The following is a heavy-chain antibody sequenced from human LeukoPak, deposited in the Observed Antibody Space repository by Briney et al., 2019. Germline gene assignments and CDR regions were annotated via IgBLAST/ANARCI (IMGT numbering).Heavy chain of an antibody. CDR1: GFTFSSYG. CDR3: AKDITIAAAGLFDY. J-gene: IGHJ4*02. CDR2: IRYDGSNK. Sequence: GGSLRLSCAASGFTFSSYGMHWVRQAPGKGLEWVAFIRYDGSNKYYADSVKGRFTISRDNSKNTLYLQMNSLRAEDTAVYCCAKDITIAAAGLFDYWGQGTLVTVSS. V-gene: IGHV3-30*02. D-gene: IGHD6-13*01.